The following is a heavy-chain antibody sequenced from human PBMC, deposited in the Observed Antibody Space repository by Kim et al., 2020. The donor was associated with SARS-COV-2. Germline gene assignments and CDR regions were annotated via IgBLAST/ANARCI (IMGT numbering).Heavy chain of an antibody. CDR1: GYSFTSYW. D-gene: IGHD3-3*01. V-gene: IGHV5-51*01. Sequence: GESLKISCKGSGYSFTSYWIGWVRQMPGKGLEWMGIIYPGDSDTRYSPSFQGQVTISADKSISTAYLQWSSLKASDTAMYYCARQIGVSQNTYYDFWSGYYTNSPYYYYMDVWGKGTTVTVSS. CDR2: IYPGDSDT. CDR3: ARQIGVSQNTYYDFWSGYYTNSPYYYYMDV. J-gene: IGHJ6*03.